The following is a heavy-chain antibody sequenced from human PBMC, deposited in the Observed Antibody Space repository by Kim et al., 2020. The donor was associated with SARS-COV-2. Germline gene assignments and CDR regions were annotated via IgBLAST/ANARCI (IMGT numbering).Heavy chain of an antibody. D-gene: IGHD3-3*01. CDR3: ATEFNFWSGYYRHFDY. V-gene: IGHV1-24*01. J-gene: IGHJ4*02. Sequence: EFQGRVTMTEDTSTDTAYMELSSLRSEDTAVYYCATEFNFWSGYYRHFDYWGQGTLVTVSS.